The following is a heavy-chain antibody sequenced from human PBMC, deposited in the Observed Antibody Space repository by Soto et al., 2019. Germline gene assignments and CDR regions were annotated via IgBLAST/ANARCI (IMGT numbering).Heavy chain of an antibody. CDR2: VRGIGDNS. Sequence: EVHLLESGGGLVRPGESLRLSCAASGFSFGTYAMSWVRQAPGKGLEWVSAVRGIGDNSYHADSVKGRFTISRDNSRNSAYLQRNSLRADDTAVYYCVNDYLRAGDAVSSRSRETPMDVWGQGSTVIVS. CDR3: VNDYLRAGDAVSSRSRETPMDV. V-gene: IGHV3-23*01. J-gene: IGHJ6*02. CDR1: GFSFGTYA. D-gene: IGHD6-13*01.